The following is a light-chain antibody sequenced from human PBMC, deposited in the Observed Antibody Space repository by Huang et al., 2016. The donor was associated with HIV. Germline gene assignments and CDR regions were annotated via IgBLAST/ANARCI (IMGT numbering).Light chain of an antibody. CDR1: HSISRH. V-gene: IGKV1-39*01. CDR3: QQSSNTPLT. Sequence: DIQMTQSPSSRSASVGDRVTITCRASHSISRHLHCYQQKPGKAPKLLIYAAAGLQSGVPSRFSGSGSGTDFTLTISSLQPEDFATYYCQQSSNTPLTFGGGTKVEIK. CDR2: AAA. J-gene: IGKJ4*01.